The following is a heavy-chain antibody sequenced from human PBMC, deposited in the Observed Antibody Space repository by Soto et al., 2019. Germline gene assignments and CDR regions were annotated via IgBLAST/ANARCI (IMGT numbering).Heavy chain of an antibody. CDR3: ARFGHYYDSSGYYPFDY. CDR1: GGSISSYY. V-gene: IGHV4-59*01. D-gene: IGHD3-22*01. Sequence: PSETLSLTCTVSGGSISSYYWSWIRQPPGKGLEWIGYIYYSGSTNYNPSLKSRVTISVDTSKNQFSLKLSSVTAADTAVYYCARFGHYYDSSGYYPFDYCGQGTLVTVAS. CDR2: IYYSGST. J-gene: IGHJ4*02.